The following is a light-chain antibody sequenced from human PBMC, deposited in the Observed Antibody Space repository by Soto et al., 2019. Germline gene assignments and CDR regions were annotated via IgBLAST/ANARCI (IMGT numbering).Light chain of an antibody. CDR2: DAS. CDR3: QQRSNWIT. CDR1: QSIRSY. J-gene: IGKJ5*01. V-gene: IGKV1-39*01. Sequence: IQMTQSPSSLSASVGDRVTITCRASQSIRSYLNWVQQKPGKAPKLLIYDASSLQTGVPSRFSGSGSGTDFSLTISSLEPEDFAVYYCQQRSNWITFGQGTRLEIK.